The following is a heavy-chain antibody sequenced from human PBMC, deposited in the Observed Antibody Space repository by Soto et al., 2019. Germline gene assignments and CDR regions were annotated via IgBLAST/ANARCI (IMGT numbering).Heavy chain of an antibody. CDR2: IYYSGST. J-gene: IGHJ5*02. V-gene: IGHV4-39*01. CDR1: GGSISSSSYY. Sequence: PSETLSLTCTVSGGSISSSSYYWGWIRQPPGKGLEWIGSIYYSGSTYYNPSLKSRVTISVDTSKNQFSLKLSSVTAADTAVYYCARLLAMARNWFDPWGQGTLVTVSS. CDR3: ARLLAMARNWFDP. D-gene: IGHD5-18*01.